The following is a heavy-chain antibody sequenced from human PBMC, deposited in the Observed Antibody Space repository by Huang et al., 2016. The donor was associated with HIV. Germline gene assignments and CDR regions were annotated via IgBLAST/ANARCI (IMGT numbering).Heavy chain of an antibody. D-gene: IGHD6-6*01. Sequence: VQLVQSGAEVKKPGESLKISCKGSGYSFSSYWIAWVRQMPGKGLEWMGRIFPDDADTTYSPSFEGHVTISADKSSGTAYLQWSSLKASDTAMYYCARRFSSSSGYFDYWGQGSLVTVSS. CDR3: ARRFSSSSGYFDY. CDR2: IFPDDADT. CDR1: GYSFSSYW. J-gene: IGHJ4*02. V-gene: IGHV5-51*01.